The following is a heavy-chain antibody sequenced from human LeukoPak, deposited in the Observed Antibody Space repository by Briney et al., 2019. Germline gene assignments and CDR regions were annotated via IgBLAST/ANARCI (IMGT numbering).Heavy chain of an antibody. D-gene: IGHD6-19*01. CDR2: IYPGDSVT. J-gene: IGHJ4*02. V-gene: IGHV5-51*01. Sequence: GESLKISCKGSGYSFTSYWIGWVRHMPGKGLEWSGIIYPGDSVTRYSPSFQGQVTISADKSISTAYLQWSSLKASDTAMYYCARQVVAGKIDYWGQGTLVTVSS. CDR1: GYSFTSYW. CDR3: ARQVVAGKIDY.